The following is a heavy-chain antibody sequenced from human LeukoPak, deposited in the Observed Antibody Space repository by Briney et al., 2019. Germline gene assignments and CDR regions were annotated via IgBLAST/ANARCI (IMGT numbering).Heavy chain of an antibody. CDR2: IRYDGSNK. J-gene: IGHJ5*02. D-gene: IGHD3-10*01. V-gene: IGHV3-30*02. CDR3: AKDRRMVRGVAWFDP. CDR1: GFTFSSYG. Sequence: PGGSLRLSCAASGFTFSSYGMHWVRQAPGKGLEWVAFIRYDGSNKYYADSVKGQFTISRDNSKNTLYLQMNSLRAEDTAVYYCAKDRRMVRGVAWFDPWGQGTLVTVSS.